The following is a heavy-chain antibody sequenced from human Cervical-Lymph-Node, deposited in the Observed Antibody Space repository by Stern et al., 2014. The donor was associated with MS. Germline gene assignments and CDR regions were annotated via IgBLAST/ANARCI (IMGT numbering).Heavy chain of an antibody. CDR1: GYTFTTYD. D-gene: IGHD4-11*01. J-gene: IGHJ4*02. Sequence: VQLVESGAEVKKPGASVKVSCKASGYTFTTYDINWVRQTTGQGLEWMGWMKPNSGNTGYAQKFQGRVTMTRNTSISTAYMELSSLRSEDTAVYYCARGHDYGNYVGDSWGQGTLVTVSS. CDR3: ARGHDYGNYVGDS. V-gene: IGHV1-8*01. CDR2: MKPNSGNT.